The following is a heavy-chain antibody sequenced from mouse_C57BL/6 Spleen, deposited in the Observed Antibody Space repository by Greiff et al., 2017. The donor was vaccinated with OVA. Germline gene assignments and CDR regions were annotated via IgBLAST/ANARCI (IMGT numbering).Heavy chain of an antibody. CDR1: GYSITSGYY. V-gene: IGHV3-6*01. CDR3: ARGDPYFDY. D-gene: IGHD3-3*01. J-gene: IGHJ2*01. Sequence: EVKLMESGPGLVKPSQSLSLTCSVTGYSITSGYYWNWIRQFPGNKLEWMGYISYDGSNNYNPSLKNRISITRDTSKNQFFLKLNPVTTEDTATYYCARGDPYFDYWGQGTTLTVSS. CDR2: ISYDGSN.